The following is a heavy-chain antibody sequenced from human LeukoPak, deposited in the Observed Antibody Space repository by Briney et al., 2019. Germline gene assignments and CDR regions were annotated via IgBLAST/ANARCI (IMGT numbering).Heavy chain of an antibody. Sequence: GGSLRLSCAATGFTFRSHAMNWVRQAPGKGLEWVSGIGGSGGRTYYADPVTGRFTISRDNSKNSLYLQMNSLRAEDTAVYYCARRAKYCSSTSCRLYHYYYMDVWGKGTTVTVSS. CDR1: GFTFRSHA. CDR2: IGGSGGRT. J-gene: IGHJ6*03. D-gene: IGHD2-2*01. CDR3: ARRAKYCSSTSCRLYHYYYMDV. V-gene: IGHV3-23*01.